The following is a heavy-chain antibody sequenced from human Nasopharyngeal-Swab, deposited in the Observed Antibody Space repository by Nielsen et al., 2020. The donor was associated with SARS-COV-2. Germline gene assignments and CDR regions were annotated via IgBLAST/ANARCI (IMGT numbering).Heavy chain of an antibody. D-gene: IGHD5-18*01. CDR2: ISYDGSNK. V-gene: IGHV3-30*03. CDR3: ARAGGGYTYADY. Sequence: GESLKISCAASGFTFSSYGMHWVRQAPGKGLEWVAVISYDGSNKYYADSVKGRFTISRDNSKNTLYLQMNSLRAEDTAVYYCARAGGGYTYADYWGRGTLVTVSS. CDR1: GFTFSSYG. J-gene: IGHJ4*02.